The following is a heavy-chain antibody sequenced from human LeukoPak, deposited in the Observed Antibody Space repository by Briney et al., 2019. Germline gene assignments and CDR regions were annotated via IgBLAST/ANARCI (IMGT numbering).Heavy chain of an antibody. Sequence: LRASVKVSCKASGYTFTSYGISWVRQAPGQGLEWMGWISAYNGNTNYAQKLQGRVTMTTDTSTSTAYMELRSLRSDDTAVYYCARDPQNYYGSGSYFDYWGQGTLVTVSS. J-gene: IGHJ4*02. CDR3: ARDPQNYYGSGSYFDY. CDR2: ISAYNGNT. V-gene: IGHV1-18*01. CDR1: GYTFTSYG. D-gene: IGHD3-10*01.